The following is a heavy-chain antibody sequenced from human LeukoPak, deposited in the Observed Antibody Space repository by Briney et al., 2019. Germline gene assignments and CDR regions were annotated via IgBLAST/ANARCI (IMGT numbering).Heavy chain of an antibody. J-gene: IGHJ4*02. D-gene: IGHD6-19*01. CDR2: IYSGGST. CDR1: GFTVSSNY. V-gene: IGHV3-66*01. CDR3: AREGSSGWYGGGDY. Sequence: SGGSLRLSCAASGFTVSSNYMSWVRQAPGKGLEWVSVIYSGGSTYYADSVKGRFIISRDNSKNTLYLQMNSLRAEDTAVYYCAREGSSGWYGGGDYWGQGTLVTVSS.